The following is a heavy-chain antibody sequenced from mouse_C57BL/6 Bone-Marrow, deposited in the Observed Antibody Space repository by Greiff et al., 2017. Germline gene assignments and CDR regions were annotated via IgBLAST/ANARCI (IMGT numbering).Heavy chain of an antibody. CDR1: GFNIKDYY. J-gene: IGHJ2*01. D-gene: IGHD2-4*01. CDR2: IDPEDGET. Sequence: VQLQQSGAELVKPGASVKLSCTASGFNIKDYYMHWVKQRTEQGLEWIGRIDPEDGETKYAPKFYGKATITADTSSNTAYLQLSSLTYEDTAVYYCARLRGVYYDYGVYYFDYWGQGTTLTVSS. CDR3: ARLRGVYYDYGVYYFDY. V-gene: IGHV14-2*01.